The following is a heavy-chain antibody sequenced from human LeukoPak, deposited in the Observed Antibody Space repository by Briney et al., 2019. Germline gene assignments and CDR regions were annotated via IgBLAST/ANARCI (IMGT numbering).Heavy chain of an antibody. D-gene: IGHD3-10*01. V-gene: IGHV4-34*01. CDR3: ARPQRYYYGSGIQH. CDR1: GGSFSGYY. CDR2: INHSGST. Sequence: NPSETLSLTCAVYGGSFSGYYWSWIRQPPGKGLEWIGEINHSGSTNYNPSLKSRVTISVDTSKNQFSLKLSSVTAADTAVYYCARPQRYYYGSGIQHWGQGTLVTVSS. J-gene: IGHJ1*01.